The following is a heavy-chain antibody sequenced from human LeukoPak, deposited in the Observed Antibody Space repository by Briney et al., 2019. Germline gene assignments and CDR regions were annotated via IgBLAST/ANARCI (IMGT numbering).Heavy chain of an antibody. D-gene: IGHD5-12*01. J-gene: IGHJ4*02. V-gene: IGHV4-4*07. CDR2: IYTSGST. Sequence: SETLSLTCTVSGGSISSYYWSWIRQPAGKGLEWIGRIYTSGSTNYNPSLKSRVTMSVDTSKNQFSLKLSSVTAADTAVYYCARGDYSGYEGPFDYWGRGTLVTVSS. CDR1: GGSISSYY. CDR3: ARGDYSGYEGPFDY.